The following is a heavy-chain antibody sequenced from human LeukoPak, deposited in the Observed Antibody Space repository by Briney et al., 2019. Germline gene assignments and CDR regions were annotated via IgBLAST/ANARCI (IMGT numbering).Heavy chain of an antibody. Sequence: SETLSLTCAVYGGSFSGYYWSWIRQPPGKGLEWTGEINHSGSTNYNPSLKSRVTISVDTSKNQFSLKLSSVTAADTAVYYCARGGLTYYYDSSGYYYQPYYFDYWGQGTLVTVSS. CDR2: INHSGST. CDR3: ARGGLTYYYDSSGYYYQPYYFDY. V-gene: IGHV4-34*01. J-gene: IGHJ4*02. CDR1: GGSFSGYY. D-gene: IGHD3-22*01.